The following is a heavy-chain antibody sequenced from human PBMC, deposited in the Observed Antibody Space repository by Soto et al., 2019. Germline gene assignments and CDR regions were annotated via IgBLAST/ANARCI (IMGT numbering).Heavy chain of an antibody. D-gene: IGHD5-18*01. CDR3: ARVSIRGYSYGPRLNWFDP. V-gene: IGHV4-34*01. Sequence: PSETLSLTCAVYGGSFSGYYWSWIRQPPGKGLEWIGEINHSGSTNYNPSLKSRVTISVDTSKNQFSLKLSSVTAADTAVYYCARVSIRGYSYGPRLNWFDPWGQGTLVTVSS. CDR1: GGSFSGYY. J-gene: IGHJ5*02. CDR2: INHSGST.